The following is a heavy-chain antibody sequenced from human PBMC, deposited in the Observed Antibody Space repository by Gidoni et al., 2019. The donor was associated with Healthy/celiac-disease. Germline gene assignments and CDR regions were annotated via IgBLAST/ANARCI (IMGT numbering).Heavy chain of an antibody. J-gene: IGHJ4*02. CDR2: ISSSSSYT. CDR3: ARVGGADIVVGPAAGDYFDY. V-gene: IGHV3-11*05. Sequence: QVQLVESGGGLVKPGGSLRLSCAASGFTFRDYSIRWIRQAPGKGLEWVAYISSSSSYTNYADSVKGRFTISRDNAKNSLYLQMNSLRAEDTAVYYCARVGGADIVVGPAAGDYFDYWGQGTLVTVSS. D-gene: IGHD2-2*01. CDR1: GFTFRDYS.